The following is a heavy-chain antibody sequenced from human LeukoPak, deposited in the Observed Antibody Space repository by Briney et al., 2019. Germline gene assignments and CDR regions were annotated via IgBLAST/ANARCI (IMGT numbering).Heavy chain of an antibody. D-gene: IGHD3-22*01. J-gene: IGHJ4*02. CDR2: ISGSGGST. V-gene: IGHV3-23*01. Sequence: GGSLRLSCAASGFTFSSYAMSWVRQAPGKGLEWVSAISGSGGSTYYAGSVKGRFTISRDNSKNTLYLQMNSLRAEDTAVYYCAKTRTSGYYYDSSGYHFDYWGQGTLVTVSS. CDR1: GFTFSSYA. CDR3: AKTRTSGYYYDSSGYHFDY.